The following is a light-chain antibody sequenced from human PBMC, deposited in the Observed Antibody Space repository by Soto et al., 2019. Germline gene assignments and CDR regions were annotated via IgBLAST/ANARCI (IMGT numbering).Light chain of an antibody. V-gene: IGKV1-9*01. CDR2: STS. J-gene: IGKJ1*01. Sequence: DIQMTQSPSSLSASLGDRITITCRASQSIGSYLNWYQQNPGKAPKLLIYSTSTFQSGVPSRFSGSGSGTEFTLTISSLQPDDFATYYCQHYNSYSEAFGQGTKVDIK. CDR1: QSIGSY. CDR3: QHYNSYSEA.